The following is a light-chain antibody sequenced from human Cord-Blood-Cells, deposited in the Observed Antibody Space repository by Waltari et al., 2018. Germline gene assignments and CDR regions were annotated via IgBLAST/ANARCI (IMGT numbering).Light chain of an antibody. Sequence: DIQMTQSPSPLSASVGDRVTITCPVSQSISSWLAWFQQKPGKAPKLMIYKASSLESGVPSRFSGSGSGTEFTLTISSLQPDDFATYYCQQYNSYSWTFGQGTKVEIK. CDR3: QQYNSYSWT. CDR2: KAS. CDR1: QSISSW. J-gene: IGKJ1*01. V-gene: IGKV1-5*03.